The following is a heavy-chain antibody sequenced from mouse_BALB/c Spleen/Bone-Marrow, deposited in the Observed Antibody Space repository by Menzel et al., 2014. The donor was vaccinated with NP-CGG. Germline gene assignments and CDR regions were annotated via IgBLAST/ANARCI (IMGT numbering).Heavy chain of an antibody. V-gene: IGHV3-8*02. D-gene: IGHD1-1*02. J-gene: IGHJ4*01. CDR3: ARGGGGSYNYAMDY. CDR2: ISYSGST. Sequence: EVKVEESGPSLVKPSQPLSLTCSVTGDSITSGYWNWIRKFPGNKLEYMGYISYSGSTYYNPSLKSRISITRDTSKNQYYLQLNSVTTEDTATYYCARGGGGSYNYAMDYWGQGTSVTVSS. CDR1: GDSITSGY.